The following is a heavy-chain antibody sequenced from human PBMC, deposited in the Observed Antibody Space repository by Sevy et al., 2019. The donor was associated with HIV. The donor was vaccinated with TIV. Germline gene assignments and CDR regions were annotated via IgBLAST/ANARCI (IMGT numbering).Heavy chain of an antibody. CDR1: GYTFTSYG. Sequence: ASVKVSCKASGYTFTSYGITWVRQAPGQGLEWMGWIRTYNTNYAEKLQGRVTMTTDTSTGTVYMELRSLRSDDTAVYYCARAPSGSQGPGQYFQHWGQGTLVTVSS. V-gene: IGHV1-18*01. CDR2: IRTYNT. J-gene: IGHJ1*01. D-gene: IGHD1-26*01. CDR3: ARAPSGSQGPGQYFQH.